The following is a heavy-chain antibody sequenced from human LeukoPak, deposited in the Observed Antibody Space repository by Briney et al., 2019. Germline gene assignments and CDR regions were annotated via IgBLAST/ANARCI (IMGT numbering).Heavy chain of an antibody. Sequence: ASVKVSCKASGYTFTGYYMHWVRQAPGQGLEWMGWINPNSGGTNYAQKFQGRVTMTRDTSISTAYMELSRLRSDDTAVYYCARDSIAAAGRIYYYYGMDVWGQGTMVTVSS. D-gene: IGHD6-13*01. CDR3: ARDSIAAAGRIYYYYGMDV. V-gene: IGHV1-2*02. CDR1: GYTFTGYY. J-gene: IGHJ6*02. CDR2: INPNSGGT.